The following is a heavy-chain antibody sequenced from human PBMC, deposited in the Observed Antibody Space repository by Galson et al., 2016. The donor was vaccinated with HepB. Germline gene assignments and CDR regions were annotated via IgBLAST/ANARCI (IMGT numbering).Heavy chain of an antibody. D-gene: IGHD1-26*01. Sequence: SETLSLTCAVFGGSFSGYHWSWIRQPPGKGLEWIGEIFHSESTSYNPSLKSRVTMSLHTPKKQFPLTLTSVTAADTAVYYCARGSEWELRAVGYWGQGSLVTVSS. CDR2: IFHSEST. V-gene: IGHV4-34*01. J-gene: IGHJ4*02. CDR3: ARGSEWELRAVGY. CDR1: GGSFSGYH.